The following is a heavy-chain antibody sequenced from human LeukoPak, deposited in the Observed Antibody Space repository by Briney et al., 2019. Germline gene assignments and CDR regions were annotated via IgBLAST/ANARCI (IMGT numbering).Heavy chain of an antibody. J-gene: IGHJ6*02. CDR2: INHNGNVN. CDR1: GFTFSSYW. Sequence: PGGSLRLSCAASGFTFSSYWMNWARQAPGKRLEWVASINHNGNVNYYVDSVKGRFTISRDNAKNSLYLQMSNLRAEDTAVYFCARVGGLDVWGQGATVTVSS. V-gene: IGHV3-7*03. D-gene: IGHD1-26*01. CDR3: ARVGGLDV.